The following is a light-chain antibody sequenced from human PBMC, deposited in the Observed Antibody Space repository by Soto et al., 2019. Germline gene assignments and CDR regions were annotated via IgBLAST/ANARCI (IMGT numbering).Light chain of an antibody. Sequence: QSALTQPRSVSGSPGQSVTISCTGTSSDVGGYNYVSWYQQHPGKAPKLMINYVNKRPSGVPDRFSGSKSGNTASLTISGLQAEDEADYYCCSYAGSHGDVFGTGTKVTVL. J-gene: IGLJ1*01. CDR2: YVN. CDR3: CSYAGSHGDV. CDR1: SSDVGGYNY. V-gene: IGLV2-11*01.